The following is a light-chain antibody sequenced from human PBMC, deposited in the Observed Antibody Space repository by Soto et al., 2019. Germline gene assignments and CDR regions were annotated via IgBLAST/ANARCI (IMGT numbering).Light chain of an antibody. CDR2: DAS. J-gene: IGKJ5*01. Sequence: DIQMTQSPSTRSASVGDRVTITCRASQSISSWLAWYQQKPGKAPKRLIYDASSLESGVPSRFSGSGSGTEFTLTISSLQPDDFATYYCQQYNSYSSITFGQGTRLEIK. V-gene: IGKV1-5*01. CDR1: QSISSW. CDR3: QQYNSYSSIT.